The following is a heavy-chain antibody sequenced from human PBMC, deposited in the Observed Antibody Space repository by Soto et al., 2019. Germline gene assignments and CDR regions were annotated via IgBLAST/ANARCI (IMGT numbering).Heavy chain of an antibody. CDR3: ARDSVRYLEHFSKDYFDY. CDR2: LWYDGSGE. V-gene: IGHV3-33*08. D-gene: IGHD3-3*01. Sequence: PGGALRLSCAGSGFTFSDYGMHWVRQAPGKGLEWVAVLWYDGSGEYYTDSVRGRFTISRVNSKNTLYLQMNNLRDEDTGVYYCARDSVRYLEHFSKDYFDYWGQGT. J-gene: IGHJ4*02. CDR1: GFTFSDYG.